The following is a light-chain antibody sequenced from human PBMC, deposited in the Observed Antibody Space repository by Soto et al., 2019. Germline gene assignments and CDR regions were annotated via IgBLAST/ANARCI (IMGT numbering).Light chain of an antibody. CDR3: QQLNSYPLT. J-gene: IGKJ4*01. CDR2: AAS. V-gene: IGKV1-9*01. Sequence: IQLTQSPSSLSASVGDRVTITCRASQGISSYLPWYQQKPGKAPKLLIYAASTLQSGVPSRFSGSGSGTDFTLTISSLQPEDFATYYCQQLNSYPLTFGGGTKVDIK. CDR1: QGISSY.